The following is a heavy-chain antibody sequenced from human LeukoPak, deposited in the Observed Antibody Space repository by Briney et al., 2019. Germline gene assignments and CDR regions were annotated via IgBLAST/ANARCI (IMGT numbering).Heavy chain of an antibody. CDR1: GFTFSRFS. CDR2: ISSSSSDK. V-gene: IGHV3-21*01. J-gene: IGHJ6*02. D-gene: IGHD2-15*01. CDR3: ARVERYCSGGSCYGMDV. Sequence: GGSLRLSCAASGFTFSRFSMKWVRQAPGKGLEWVSSISSSSSDKYYADSVKGRFTISRDNAKNSLYLQLNSLRAEDTAMYYCARVERYCSGGSCYGMDVWGQGTTVTVSS.